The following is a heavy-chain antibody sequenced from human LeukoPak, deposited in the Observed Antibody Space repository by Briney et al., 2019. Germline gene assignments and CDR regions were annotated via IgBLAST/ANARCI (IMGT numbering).Heavy chain of an antibody. CDR3: ARGGKCSDGKCYLIDY. D-gene: IGHD2-15*01. CDR1: GFTFSSYA. CDR2: MSFDGSHE. V-gene: IGHV3-30*04. Sequence: GGSLRLSCAASGFTFSSYAMHWVRQAPGKGLEWVAIMSFDGSHERYGDSVKGRFTLSRDNSKNTLYLQINSLRTEDTAVYYCARGGKCSDGKCYLIDYWGQGTLVTVSS. J-gene: IGHJ4*02.